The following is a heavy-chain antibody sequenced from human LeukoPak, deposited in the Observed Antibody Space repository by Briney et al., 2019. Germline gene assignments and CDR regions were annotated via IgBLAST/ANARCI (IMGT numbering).Heavy chain of an antibody. Sequence: PSETLSLTCTGSGGSVSSGSYFWSWIRQPPGKGLEWIGHIYYSGSTNYDPSLKSRVTISIHTSKNQFSLKLSSVTAADTAVYYCARDVPGRYYDYWGQGTLVTVSS. V-gene: IGHV4-61*01. J-gene: IGHJ4*02. CDR3: ARDVPGRYYDY. CDR2: IYYSGST. D-gene: IGHD1-26*01. CDR1: GGSVSSGSYF.